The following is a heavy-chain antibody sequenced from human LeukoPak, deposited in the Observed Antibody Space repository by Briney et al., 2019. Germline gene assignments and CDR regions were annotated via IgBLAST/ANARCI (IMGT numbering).Heavy chain of an antibody. CDR2: ISSSSSTI. D-gene: IGHD3/OR15-3a*01. V-gene: IGHV3-48*01. CDR3: ASPFRVPFMDRVMDV. J-gene: IGHJ6*04. CDR1: GFIFSTYS. Sequence: GGSLRLSCAASGFIFSTYSMNWVRQAPGKGLEWVPYISSSSSTIYYADSVKGRFTISRDNAKNSLYLQMNSLRAEDTAVYYCASPFRVPFMDRVMDVWGKGTTVTVSS.